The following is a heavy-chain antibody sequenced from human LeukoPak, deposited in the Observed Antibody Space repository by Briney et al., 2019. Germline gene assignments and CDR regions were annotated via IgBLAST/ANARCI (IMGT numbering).Heavy chain of an antibody. CDR3: AREAVAGMVYFDY. CDR2: IYYSGST. V-gene: IGHV4-31*03. CDR1: GGSISSGGYY. Sequence: SSETLSLTCTVSGGSISSGGYYWSWIRQHPGKGLEWIGYIYYSGSTYYNPSLKSRVTISVDTSKNQFSLKLSSVTAADTAVYYCAREAVAGMVYFDYWGQRTLVTVSS. D-gene: IGHD6-19*01. J-gene: IGHJ4*02.